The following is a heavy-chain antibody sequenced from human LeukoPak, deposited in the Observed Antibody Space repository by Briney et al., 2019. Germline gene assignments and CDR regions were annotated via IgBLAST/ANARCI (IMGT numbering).Heavy chain of an antibody. Sequence: ASVKVSCKASGYTFTSYDINWVRQATGQGLEWMGWMNPNSGNTGYAQKFQGRVTITRNTSISTAYMELSSLRSEDTAVYYCARVCDICSHGAADYWGQGTLVTVSS. CDR1: GYTFTSYD. CDR2: MNPNSGNT. J-gene: IGHJ4*02. D-gene: IGHD3-9*01. CDR3: ARVCDICSHGAADY. V-gene: IGHV1-8*03.